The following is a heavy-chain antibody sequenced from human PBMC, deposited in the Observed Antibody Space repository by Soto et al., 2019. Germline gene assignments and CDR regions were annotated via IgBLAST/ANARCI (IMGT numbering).Heavy chain of an antibody. Sequence: SETLSLTCTVSGGSISSGDYYWSWIRQPPGKGLEWIGYIYYSGSTYYNPSLKSRVTISVDTSKNQFSLKLSSVTAADTAVYYCAREIGEADDSSGYSLDYWGQGTLVTVSS. CDR1: GGSISSGDYY. J-gene: IGHJ4*02. CDR3: AREIGEADDSSGYSLDY. D-gene: IGHD3-22*01. V-gene: IGHV4-30-4*01. CDR2: IYYSGST.